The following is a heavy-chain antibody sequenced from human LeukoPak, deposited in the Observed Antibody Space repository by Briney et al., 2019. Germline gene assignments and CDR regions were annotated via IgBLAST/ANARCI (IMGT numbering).Heavy chain of an antibody. CDR2: IYYSGSA. Sequence: SETLSLTCTVSGGSISSYYWSWIRQPPGKGLEWIGYIYYSGSANYNPSLKSRVTISVDTSKNQLSLKLSSVTAADTAVYYCARLVAGIAATGHFDYWGQGTLVTVSS. CDR3: ARLVAGIAATGHFDY. CDR1: GGSISSYY. V-gene: IGHV4-59*08. D-gene: IGHD6-13*01. J-gene: IGHJ4*02.